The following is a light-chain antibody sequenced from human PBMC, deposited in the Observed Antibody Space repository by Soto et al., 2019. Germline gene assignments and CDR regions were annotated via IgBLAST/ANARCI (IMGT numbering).Light chain of an antibody. CDR1: QSVSIH. Sequence: ETVMTQSPRTLSVSLGERATLSCRASQSVSIHLAWYQQKPGQAPRLLIYDTSTRATGIPARFSGSGSGTEFTLTISSLQSEDFAVYYCQQYSNWPPITFCQGTRLEIK. CDR3: QQYSNWPPIT. V-gene: IGKV3-15*01. J-gene: IGKJ5*01. CDR2: DTS.